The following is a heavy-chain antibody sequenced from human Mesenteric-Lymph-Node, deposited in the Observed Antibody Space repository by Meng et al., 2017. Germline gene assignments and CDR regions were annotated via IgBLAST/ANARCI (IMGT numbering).Heavy chain of an antibody. CDR2: ISSSSSYI. J-gene: IGHJ6*02. CDR3: ARDLEVTMVRGVTYYYGMDV. D-gene: IGHD3-10*01. V-gene: IGHV3-21*01. Sequence: GESLKISCAASGFTFSSYSMNWVRQAPGKGLEWVSSISSSSSYIYYADSVKGRFTISRDNAKNSLYLQMNSLRAEDTAVYYCARDLEVTMVRGVTYYYGMDVWGQGTTVTVSS. CDR1: GFTFSSYS.